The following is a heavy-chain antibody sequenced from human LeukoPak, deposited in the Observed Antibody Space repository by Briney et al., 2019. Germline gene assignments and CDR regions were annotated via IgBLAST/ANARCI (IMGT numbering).Heavy chain of an antibody. D-gene: IGHD6-6*01. V-gene: IGHV6-1*01. J-gene: IGHJ3*02. CDR3: ARVKEASNPRDAFDI. CDR2: TYYRSKWYN. CDR1: GDSVSSNSAA. Sequence: SQTPSLTCAISGDSVSSNSAAWNWIRQSPSRGLEWLGRTYYRSKWYNDYAVSVKSRITINSDTSKNQFSLQLNSVTPEDTAVYYCARVKEASNPRDAFDIWGQGTMVTVSS.